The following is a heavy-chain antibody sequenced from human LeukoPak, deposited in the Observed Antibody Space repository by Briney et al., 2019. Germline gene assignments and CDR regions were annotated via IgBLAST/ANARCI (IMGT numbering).Heavy chain of an antibody. CDR3: ARDRSGSSWFLDY. V-gene: IGHV4-59*01. CDR1: GGXISSYY. J-gene: IGHJ4*02. CDR2: IYYSGST. D-gene: IGHD6-13*01. Sequence: PETLSLTCTVSGGXISSYYCSWIRQPPGKGLEWIGYIYYSGSTNYNPSLKSRVTISVDTSKNQFSLKLSSVTAADTAVYYCARDRSGSSWFLDYWGQGTLVTVSS.